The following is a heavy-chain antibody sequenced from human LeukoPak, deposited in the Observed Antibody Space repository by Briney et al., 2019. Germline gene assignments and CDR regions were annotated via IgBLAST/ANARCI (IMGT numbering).Heavy chain of an antibody. D-gene: IGHD3-9*01. V-gene: IGHV4-4*07. CDR2: IYGSGST. CDR1: GGSISSY. J-gene: IGHJ4*02. CDR3: ARGSGRYFDWLGSYFDY. Sequence: PSETLSLTCTVSGGSISSYWSWIRQPAGKGLEWIGRIYGSGSTNYNPSLKSRVTISVDKSKNQFSLKLSSVTAADTAVYYCARGSGRYFDWLGSYFDYWGQGTLVTVSS.